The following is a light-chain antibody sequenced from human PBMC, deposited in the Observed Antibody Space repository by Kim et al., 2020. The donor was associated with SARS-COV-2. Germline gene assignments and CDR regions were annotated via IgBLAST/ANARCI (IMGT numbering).Light chain of an antibody. Sequence: WAPGERATLTCRASQSVSSSYLAWYQQKPGQAPRLRIYGASSRATGIPDRFSGSGSGTDFTLTISRLEPEDFAVYYCQQYGSSPWTFGQGTKLEI. V-gene: IGKV3-20*01. CDR1: QSVSSSY. J-gene: IGKJ2*01. CDR2: GAS. CDR3: QQYGSSPWT.